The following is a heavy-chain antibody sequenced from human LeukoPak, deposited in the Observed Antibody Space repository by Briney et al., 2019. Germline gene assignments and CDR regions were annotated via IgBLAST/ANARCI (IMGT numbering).Heavy chain of an antibody. V-gene: IGHV3-23*01. CDR1: GFTFSSYA. D-gene: IGHD2-2*01. CDR3: ARTLGYCSSTSCLGPFDI. CDR2: ISGSGGST. J-gene: IGHJ3*02. Sequence: GGSLRLSCAASGFTFSSYAMSWVRQAPGKGLEWVSAISGSGGSTYYADSVKGRFTISRDNSKNTLYLQMNSLRAEDTAVYYCARTLGYCSSTSCLGPFDIWGQGTMVTVSS.